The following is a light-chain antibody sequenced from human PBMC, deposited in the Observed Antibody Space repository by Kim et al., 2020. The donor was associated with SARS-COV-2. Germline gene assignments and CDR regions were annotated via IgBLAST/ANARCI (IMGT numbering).Light chain of an antibody. V-gene: IGLV2-14*04. J-gene: IGLJ3*02. Sequence: GQTITISCTGTGSDIGNYNFVSWSQQHPGKAPKLLIYDVSKRPSGVSDRFSGSKSGNTASLTISGLQAEDEADYYCSSHIGSSTWVFGGGTQLTVL. CDR1: GSDIGNYNF. CDR2: DVS. CDR3: SSHIGSSTWV.